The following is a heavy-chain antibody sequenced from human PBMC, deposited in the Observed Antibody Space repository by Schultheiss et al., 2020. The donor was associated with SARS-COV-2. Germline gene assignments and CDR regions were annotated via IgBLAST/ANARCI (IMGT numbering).Heavy chain of an antibody. CDR3: AIPPPPHLAVATGAYYYYGMDV. J-gene: IGHJ6*02. Sequence: ASVKVSCKASGYTFTSYYMHWVRQAPGQGLEWMGIINPSGGSTSYAQKFQGRVTMTRDTSTSTVYMELSSLRSEDTAVYYCAIPPPPHLAVATGAYYYYGMDVWGQGTTVTVSS. V-gene: IGHV1-46*01. CDR1: GYTFTSYY. CDR2: INPSGGST. D-gene: IGHD6-19*01.